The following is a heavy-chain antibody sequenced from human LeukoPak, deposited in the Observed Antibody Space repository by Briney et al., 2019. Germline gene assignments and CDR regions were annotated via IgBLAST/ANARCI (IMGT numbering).Heavy chain of an antibody. D-gene: IGHD6-19*01. V-gene: IGHV3-30*18. CDR1: GFTFSSYG. CDR2: ISYDGSNK. CDR3: AKALSSGSDY. J-gene: IGHJ4*02. Sequence: PGGSLRLSCAASGFTFSSYGMHWVRQAPGKGLEWVAVISYDGSNKYYADSVKGRFTISRDNSKNTLYLQMNSLRAEDTAVYYCAKALSSGSDYWGQGTLVTVSS.